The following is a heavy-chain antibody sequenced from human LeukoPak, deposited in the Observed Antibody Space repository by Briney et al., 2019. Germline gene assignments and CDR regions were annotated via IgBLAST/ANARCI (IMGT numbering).Heavy chain of an antibody. J-gene: IGHJ5*02. V-gene: IGHV4-38-2*02. D-gene: IGHD3-3*01. CDR2: IYHSGST. Sequence: SETLSLTCTVSGGSISSYYWGWIRQPPGKGLEWIGSIYHSGSTYYNPSLKSRVTISVDTSKNQFSLKLSSVTAADTAVHYCARVGRMHYDFWSGYYSAWFDPWGQGTLVTVSS. CDR3: ARVGRMHYDFWSGYYSAWFDP. CDR1: GGSISSYY.